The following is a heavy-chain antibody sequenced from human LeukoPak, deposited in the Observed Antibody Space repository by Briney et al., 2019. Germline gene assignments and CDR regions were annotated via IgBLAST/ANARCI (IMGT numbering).Heavy chain of an antibody. V-gene: IGHV4-30-2*01. CDR2: IYHSGST. CDR3: ARRYYDSSGYLLDY. Sequence: SETLSLTCTVSGGSISSSSYYWSWIRQPPGKGLEWIGYIYHSGSTYYNPSLKSRVTISVDRSKNQFSLKLSSVTAADTAVYYCARRYYDSSGYLLDYWGQGTLVTVSS. J-gene: IGHJ4*02. D-gene: IGHD3-22*01. CDR1: GGSISSSSYY.